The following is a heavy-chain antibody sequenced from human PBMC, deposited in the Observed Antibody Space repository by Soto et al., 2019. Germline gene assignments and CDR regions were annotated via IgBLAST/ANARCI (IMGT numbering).Heavy chain of an antibody. Sequence: EVQLVESGGGLIQPGGSLRLSCAASGFTVSSNFMSWVRQAPGKGLEWDSVIYTGGSTYYADSVKGRFTISRDNSKNTLYLQMNSLRAEDKAVYYCARYYGDYGAFDIWGQGTMVTVSS. V-gene: IGHV3-53*01. J-gene: IGHJ3*02. CDR3: ARYYGDYGAFDI. CDR2: IYTGGST. CDR1: GFTVSSNF. D-gene: IGHD4-17*01.